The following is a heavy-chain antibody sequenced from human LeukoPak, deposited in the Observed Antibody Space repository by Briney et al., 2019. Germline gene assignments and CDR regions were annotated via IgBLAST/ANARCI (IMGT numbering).Heavy chain of an antibody. CDR1: GGSVSNYY. CDR2: IYTSGST. CDR3: ARVGGIYYDSSGYFDAFDI. J-gene: IGHJ3*02. D-gene: IGHD3-22*01. V-gene: IGHV4-4*07. Sequence: SETLSLTCTVSGGSVSNYYWSWIRQPAGKGLEWIGRIYTSGSTNYNPSLKSRVTISVDTSKDQFSLKLSSVTAADTAVYYCARVGGIYYDSSGYFDAFDIWGQGTMVTVSS.